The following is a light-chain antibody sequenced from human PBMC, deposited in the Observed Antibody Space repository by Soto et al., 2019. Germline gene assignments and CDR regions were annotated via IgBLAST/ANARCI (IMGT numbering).Light chain of an antibody. Sequence: EIVMTQFRATLSVSPGERATLSCRASQSVSSNLAWYQQKPGQAPRLLIYGASTRATDIPARFSGSGSGTEFTLTISSLQSEDFALYYCQQSDSTPYTFGQGTKVEI. CDR1: QSVSSN. CDR2: GAS. CDR3: QQSDSTPYT. J-gene: IGKJ2*01. V-gene: IGKV3-15*01.